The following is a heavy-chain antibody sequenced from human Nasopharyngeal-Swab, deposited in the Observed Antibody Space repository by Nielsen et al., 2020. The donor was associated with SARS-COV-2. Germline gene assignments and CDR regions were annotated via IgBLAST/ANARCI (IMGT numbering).Heavy chain of an antibody. J-gene: IGHJ4*02. V-gene: IGHV4-34*01. CDR3: ARAVRDIVVVPAAMIYYFDY. Sequence: SETLSLTCAVYGGSFSGYYWGWIRQPPGKGLEWIGSIYYSGSTYYNPSLKSRVTISVDTSKNQFSLKLSSVTAADTAVYYCARAVRDIVVVPAAMIYYFDYWGQGTLVTVSS. CDR2: IYYSGST. D-gene: IGHD2-2*01. CDR1: GGSFSGYY.